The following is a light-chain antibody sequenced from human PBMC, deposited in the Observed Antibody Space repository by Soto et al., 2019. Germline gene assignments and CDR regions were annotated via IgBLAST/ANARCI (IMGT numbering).Light chain of an antibody. CDR1: SSDVGNYNY. Sequence: QPVLTQPASVSGSPGQSITISCTGTSSDVGNYNYVSWFQQHPGKAPKLIIFEVSYRPSGISNRFSGSKSGNTASLTISGLQAEDEAVYYCSSYTTSSTLVFGPGTKLTVL. CDR3: SSYTTSSTLV. CDR2: EVS. V-gene: IGLV2-14*01. J-gene: IGLJ1*01.